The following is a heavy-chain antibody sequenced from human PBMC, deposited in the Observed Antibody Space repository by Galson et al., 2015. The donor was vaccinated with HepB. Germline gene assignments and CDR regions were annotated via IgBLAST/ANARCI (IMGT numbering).Heavy chain of an antibody. D-gene: IGHD6-19*01. V-gene: IGHV5-51*01. CDR3: ARQGRVAGTWPYYFDY. Sequence: QSGAEVKKPGESLKISCKGSGYSFTSYWIGWVRQMPGKGLEWMGIIYPGDSDARYSPSFQGQVTISADKSISTAYLQWSSLKASDTAMYYCARQGRVAGTWPYYFDYWGQGTLVTVSS. CDR2: IYPGDSDA. CDR1: GYSFTSYW. J-gene: IGHJ4*02.